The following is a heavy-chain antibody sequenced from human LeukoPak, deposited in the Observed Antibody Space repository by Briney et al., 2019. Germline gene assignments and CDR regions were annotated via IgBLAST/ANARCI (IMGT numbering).Heavy chain of an antibody. CDR2: IYYSGST. CDR3: ARLISSAYKGWVDP. CDR1: GGSINDYY. D-gene: IGHD2-2*01. V-gene: IGHV4-59*08. J-gene: IGHJ5*02. Sequence: PSETLSLTCTVSGGSINDYYWNWIRQPPGKGLEWIGYIYYSGSTNYNPSLKSRVTISLDTSKNQFSLKLSSVTAADTAVYYCARLISSAYKGWVDPWGQGTLVTVSS.